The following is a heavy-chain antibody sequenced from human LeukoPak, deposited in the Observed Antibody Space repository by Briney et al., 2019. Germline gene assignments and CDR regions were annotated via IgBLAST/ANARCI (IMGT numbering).Heavy chain of an antibody. CDR3: ARDGGSGILD. CDR2: ISSNGSPI. CDR1: GFTFSSYE. J-gene: IGHJ4*02. Sequence: GGSLRLSCAASGFTFSSYEMSWVRQAPGKGLEWVSYISSNGSPIFYADSVKGRFTISRDNAKNSLSLLMNSLRAEDTAVYYCARDGGSGILDWGQGTLVTVSS. V-gene: IGHV3-48*03. D-gene: IGHD3-10*01.